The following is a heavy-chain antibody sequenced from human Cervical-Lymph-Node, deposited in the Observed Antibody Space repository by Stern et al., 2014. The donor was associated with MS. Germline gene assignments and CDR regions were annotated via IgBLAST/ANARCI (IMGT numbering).Heavy chain of an antibody. CDR2: IVFGSGNT. Sequence: QLVESGPEVKKPGTSVKVSCKASGFTFTSSAVQWVRQARGQRLEWIGGIVFGSGNTNYAQKFQERVTITRDMSTSTAYMELSSLRSEDTAVYYCAAAATADAFDIWGQGTMVTVSS. J-gene: IGHJ3*02. CDR3: AAAATADAFDI. CDR1: GFTFTSSA. V-gene: IGHV1-58*01.